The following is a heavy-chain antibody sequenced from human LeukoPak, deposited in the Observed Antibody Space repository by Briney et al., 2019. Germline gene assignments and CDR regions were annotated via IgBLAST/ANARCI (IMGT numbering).Heavy chain of an antibody. J-gene: IGHJ4*02. D-gene: IGHD5-12*01. CDR2: ISGSADNT. CDR1: GLTFSSYG. Sequence: PGGSLRLSCAASGLTFSSYGMSWVRQAPGKGLEWVSSISGSADNTYYADFVKGRFTISRDNSKNTLYLQINSLRAEDTAVYYCAKGGGYEVLYDYWGQGTLVTVSS. CDR3: AKGGGYEVLYDY. V-gene: IGHV3-23*01.